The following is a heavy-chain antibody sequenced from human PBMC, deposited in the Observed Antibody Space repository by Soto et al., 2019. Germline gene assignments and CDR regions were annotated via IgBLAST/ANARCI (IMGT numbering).Heavy chain of an antibody. V-gene: IGHV4-39*01. D-gene: IGHD6-13*01. CDR2: IYYSGST. CDR3: RCYSSHYYYYYYMDV. CDR1: GGSISSSSYY. Sequence: SETLSLTCTVSGGSISSSSYYWGWIRQPPGKGLEWIGSIYYSGSTYYNPSLKSRVTISVDTSKNQFSLKLSSVTAADTAVYYCRCYSSHYYYYYYMDVWGKGTTVTVSS. J-gene: IGHJ6*03.